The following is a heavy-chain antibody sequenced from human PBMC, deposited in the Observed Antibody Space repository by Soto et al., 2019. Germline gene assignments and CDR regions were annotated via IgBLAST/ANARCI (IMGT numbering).Heavy chain of an antibody. CDR2: LYWDDDK. V-gene: IGHV2-5*02. CDR1: GFSLNTNAVG. CDR3: AHRRVRDSSGENFDS. D-gene: IGHD6-19*01. J-gene: IGHJ4*02. Sequence: QITLKESGPTLVKPTQTLTLTCTFSGFSLNTNAVGVAWIRQPPGKALEWLALLYWDDDKGYSPSLKSRLTIATDTSKNQVVLTMTDMDPEDTATYYCAHRRVRDSSGENFDSWGQGTLVTVSS.